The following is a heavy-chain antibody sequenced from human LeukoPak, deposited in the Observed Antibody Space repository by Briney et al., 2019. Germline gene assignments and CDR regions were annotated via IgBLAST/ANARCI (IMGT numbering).Heavy chain of an antibody. J-gene: IGHJ6*02. CDR2: ISSSGGTI. V-gene: IGHV3-11*04. CDR3: ARGDYGDDFYYYGMDV. D-gene: IGHD4-17*01. Sequence: GGSLRLSCAASGFSFSDYYMSWVRQAPGKGLEWVSYISSSGGTIYYADSVKGRFTISRDNAKNSLYLQMNSLRAEDTAVYYCARGDYGDDFYYYGMDVWGQGTTVTVSS. CDR1: GFSFSDYY.